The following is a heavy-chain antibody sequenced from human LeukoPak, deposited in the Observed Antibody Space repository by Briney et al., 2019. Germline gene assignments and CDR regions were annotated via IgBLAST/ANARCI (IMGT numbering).Heavy chain of an antibody. CDR1: GRSISSYY. Sequence: SHTLSLPCSVSGRSISSYYWSWVRRPPGKGLEWMGYIYYSGRPNHNPPLKSRVTISLDTSKNQCSLKLSSVTAAGTAVYLCARSGAYSSDSTFYHNLLSGHNYYGMDGGAKGPRSPSP. J-gene: IGHJ6*02. D-gene: IGHD3-22*01. CDR2: IYYSGRP. V-gene: IGHV4-59*07. CDR3: ARSGAYSSDSTFYHNLLSGHNYYGMDG.